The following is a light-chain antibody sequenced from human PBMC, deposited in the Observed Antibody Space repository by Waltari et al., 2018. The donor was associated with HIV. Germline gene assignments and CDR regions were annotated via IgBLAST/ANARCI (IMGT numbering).Light chain of an antibody. CDR1: SSNIGSRY. V-gene: IGLV1-47*01. Sequence: QSVLTQPPSASGTPGQRVTISCSGSSSNIGSRYIYWYQQLPGTAPKPLVYGNNQRPSGVPDRFSGSKSGTSASLAISGLRSEDEADYYCAAWDDSLSGRVFGGGTKLTVL. CDR3: AAWDDSLSGRV. CDR2: GNN. J-gene: IGLJ3*02.